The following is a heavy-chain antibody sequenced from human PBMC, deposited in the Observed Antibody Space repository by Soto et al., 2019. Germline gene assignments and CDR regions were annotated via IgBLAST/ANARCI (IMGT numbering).Heavy chain of an antibody. V-gene: IGHV1-69*06. Sequence: QVQLVQSGAEVKKPGSSVKVSCKASGGTFSSYAISWVRQAPGQGLEWMGGIIPIFGTANYAQKFQGRVTIPGDKSRDKAHWERRAWSFQDTHVYYGAGDCGGSCPLYYSQDRDDGAQGPTVTLSS. CDR3: AGDCGGSCPLYYSQDRDD. CDR2: IIPIFGTA. J-gene: IGHJ6*02. D-gene: IGHD2-15*01. CDR1: GGTFSSYA.